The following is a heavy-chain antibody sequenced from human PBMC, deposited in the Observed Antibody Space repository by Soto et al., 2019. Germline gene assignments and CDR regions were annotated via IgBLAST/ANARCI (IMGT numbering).Heavy chain of an antibody. CDR3: ARAKGLLTVTTAWFDP. Sequence: QVQLQESGPGLVKPSQTLSLTCTVSGGSISSGDYYWSWIRQPPGKGLEWIGYIYYSGSTYYKPSLKSRVTIPGDTYKNQFSLKLSSVTAADTAVYYCARAKGLLTVTTAWFDPWGQGTLVTVSS. J-gene: IGHJ5*02. CDR2: IYYSGST. CDR1: GGSISSGDYY. D-gene: IGHD4-17*01. V-gene: IGHV4-30-4*01.